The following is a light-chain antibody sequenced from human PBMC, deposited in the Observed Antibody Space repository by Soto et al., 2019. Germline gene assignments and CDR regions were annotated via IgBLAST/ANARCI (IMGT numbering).Light chain of an antibody. J-gene: IGLJ3*02. V-gene: IGLV2-14*01. Sequence: VLTQPASVSGSPGQSITISCTGTSSDVGAYNSVSWYQQHPGIAPKLIIYDVSNRPSGGSNRFSGSKSGNTASLTISGLQAEDETDYYCSSYTSASAWVFGEGTKVTVL. CDR2: DVS. CDR1: SSDVGAYNS. CDR3: SSYTSASAWV.